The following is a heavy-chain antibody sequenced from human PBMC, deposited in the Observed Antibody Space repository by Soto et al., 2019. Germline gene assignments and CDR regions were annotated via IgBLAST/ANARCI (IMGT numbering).Heavy chain of an antibody. J-gene: IGHJ5*02. CDR1: GGSISSSTYY. V-gene: IGHV4-39*01. CDR2: IYYSGST. Sequence: QLQLQESGPGLVKPSETLSLTCTVSGGSISSSTYYWRWIRQPPGKGLEWIGTIYYSGSTYYNPSLKSRLPLPVATSKNQCSLKLSSVTAADTAVYYCASSGWFDPWGQGTLVTVSS. CDR3: ASSGWFDP.